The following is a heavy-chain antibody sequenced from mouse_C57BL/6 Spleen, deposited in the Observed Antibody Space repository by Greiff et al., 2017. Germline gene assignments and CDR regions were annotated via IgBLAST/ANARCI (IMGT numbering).Heavy chain of an antibody. CDR1: GYAFSSSW. CDR3: ARGDDSPFAY. D-gene: IGHD2-4*01. V-gene: IGHV1-82*01. CDR2: IYPGDGDT. Sequence: QVQLKQSGPELVKPGASVKISCKASGYAFSSSWMNWVKQRPGKGLEWIGRIYPGDGDTNYNGKFKGKATLTADKSSSTAYMQLSSLTSEDSAVYFCARGDDSPFAYWGQGTLVTVSA. J-gene: IGHJ3*01.